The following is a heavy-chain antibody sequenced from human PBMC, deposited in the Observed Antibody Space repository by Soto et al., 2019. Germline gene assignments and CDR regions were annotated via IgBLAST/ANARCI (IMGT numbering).Heavy chain of an antibody. J-gene: IGHJ5*02. V-gene: IGHV3-23*01. CDR2: ISGSGGAT. Sequence: LSLSCAASGFTFSNYAMTWVRQAPGKGLEWVSSISGSGGATYYADSVKGRFTISRDDSKNTLYLQMNSLRAEDTALYYCAKAGRPYYDLWSENRFDPWGQGTLVTVSS. D-gene: IGHD3-3*01. CDR1: GFTFSNYA. CDR3: AKAGRPYYDLWSENRFDP.